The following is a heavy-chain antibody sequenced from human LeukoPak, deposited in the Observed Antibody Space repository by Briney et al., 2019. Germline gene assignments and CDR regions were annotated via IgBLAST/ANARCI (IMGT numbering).Heavy chain of an antibody. CDR3: ARGSYYDSSGYFDY. V-gene: IGHV1-69*01. CDR2: SIPFFGTA. Sequence: ASVKVSCKASGGTVNTYAISWVRQAPGQGLEWRGGSIPFFGTANYAQKFQGRVIITADESTSTAYMELSSLRSEDTAVYYCARGSYYDSSGYFDYWGQGTLVTVSS. CDR1: GGTVNTYA. D-gene: IGHD3-22*01. J-gene: IGHJ4*02.